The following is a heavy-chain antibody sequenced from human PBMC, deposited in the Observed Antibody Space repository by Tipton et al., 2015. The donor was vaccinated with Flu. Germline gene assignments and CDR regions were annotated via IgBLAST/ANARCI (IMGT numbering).Heavy chain of an antibody. CDR1: GFSFSSHW. V-gene: IGHV3-74*01. J-gene: IGHJ2*01. Sequence: SLRLSCAASGFSFSSHWMIWVRQPPGEGLVWVSRIKSDGTSTTYVDSVKGRFTISRDNAKNTLYLQMNSLRAEDTAVYYCTRAWAGLDLWGRGTLVTVSS. CDR3: TRAWAGLDL. CDR2: IKSDGTST. D-gene: IGHD1-26*01.